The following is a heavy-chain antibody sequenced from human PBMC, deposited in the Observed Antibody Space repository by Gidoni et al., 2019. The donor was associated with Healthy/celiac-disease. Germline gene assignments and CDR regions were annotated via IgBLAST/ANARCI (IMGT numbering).Heavy chain of an antibody. J-gene: IGHJ6*02. D-gene: IGHD3-3*01. CDR3: ARPHQTYYDFWSGYYSGDYYYGMDV. CDR2: ISSSSSYI. Sequence: PGKGLEWVSSISSSSSYIYYADSVKGRFTISRDNAKNSLYLQMNSLRAEDTAVYYCARPHQTYYDFWSGYYSGDYYYGMDVWGQGTTVTVSS. V-gene: IGHV3-21*01.